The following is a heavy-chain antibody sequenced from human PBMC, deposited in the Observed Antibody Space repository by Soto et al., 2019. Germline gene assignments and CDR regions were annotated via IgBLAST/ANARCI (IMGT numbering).Heavy chain of an antibody. V-gene: IGHV4-59*04. CDR1: GGSISSYY. Sequence: SETLSLTCTVSGGSISSYYWSWIRQPPGKGLEWIGSIIYSGNVIYNPSLQSRLTLFVDTSKNQFSLMLSSVTAADTAVYYCARSEATALDYWGQGTLVTVSS. CDR3: ARSEATALDY. CDR2: IIYSGNV. J-gene: IGHJ4*02.